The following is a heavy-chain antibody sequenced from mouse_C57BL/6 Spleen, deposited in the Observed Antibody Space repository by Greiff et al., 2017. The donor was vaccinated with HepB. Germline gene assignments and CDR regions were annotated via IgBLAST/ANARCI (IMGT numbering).Heavy chain of an antibody. CDR1: GYAFSSSW. Sequence: VQGVESGPELVKPGASVKISCKASGYAFSSSWMNWVKQRPGKGLEWIGRIYPGDGDTNYNGKFKGKATLTADKSSSTAYMQLSSLTSEDSAVYFCARGGWDGSMDYWGQGTSVTVSS. CDR2: IYPGDGDT. D-gene: IGHD4-1*01. J-gene: IGHJ4*01. CDR3: ARGGWDGSMDY. V-gene: IGHV1-82*01.